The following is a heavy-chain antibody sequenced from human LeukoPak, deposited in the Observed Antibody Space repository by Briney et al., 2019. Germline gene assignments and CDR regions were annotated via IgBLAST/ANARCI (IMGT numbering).Heavy chain of an antibody. J-gene: IGHJ3*02. V-gene: IGHV4-34*01. CDR2: INHSRST. CDR1: GGSFSGYY. Sequence: SETLSLTCAVYGGSFSGYYWSWIRQPPGKGLEWIGEINHSRSTNYNPSLKSRVTISVDTSKNQFSLKLSSVTAADTAVYYCARSELPWAFDIWGQGTMVTISS. CDR3: ARSELPWAFDI. D-gene: IGHD1-26*01.